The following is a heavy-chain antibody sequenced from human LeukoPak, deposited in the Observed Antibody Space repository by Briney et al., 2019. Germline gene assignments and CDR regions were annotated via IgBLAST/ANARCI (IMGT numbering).Heavy chain of an antibody. CDR2: IIPIFGTA. J-gene: IGHJ5*02. V-gene: IGHV1-69*05. D-gene: IGHD2-8*01. Sequence: SVKVSCKASGYTFTSYDISWVRQAPGQGLEWMGGIIPIFGTANYAQKFQGRVTITTDESTSTAYMELSSLRSEDTAVYYCARENGGFLFDPWGQGTLVTVSS. CDR1: GYTFTSYD. CDR3: ARENGGFLFDP.